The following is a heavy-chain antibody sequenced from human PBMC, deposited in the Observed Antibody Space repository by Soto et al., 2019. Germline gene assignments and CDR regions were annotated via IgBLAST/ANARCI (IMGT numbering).Heavy chain of an antibody. Sequence: GGSLRLSCAASGFNFATYSMSWVRQAPGKGLEWVAGISDGVDRAYYGDSVKGRFTISRDNAKNSLYLEMNSLRAEDTAVYYCARESEDLTSNFDYWGQGTLVTVS. J-gene: IGHJ4*02. CDR3: ARESEDLTSNFDY. V-gene: IGHV3-23*01. CDR2: ISDGVDRA. CDR1: GFNFATYS.